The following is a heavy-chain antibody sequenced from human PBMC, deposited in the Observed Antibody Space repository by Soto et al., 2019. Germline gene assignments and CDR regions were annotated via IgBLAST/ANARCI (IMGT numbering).Heavy chain of an antibody. J-gene: IGHJ6*02. CDR2: ISWKSGSI. V-gene: IGHV3-9*01. CDR3: AKYIGITIFGVVLRGGYYGMGI. Sequence: GGSLRLSCAASGFTFDDYAMHRVLQDTGKGLEWVSGISWKSGSIGYADSVKGRFTISRDNAKNSLYLQMNSLIAEDTALYYCAKYIGITIFGVVLRGGYYGMGIWGQGTTVTSP. CDR1: GFTFDDYA. D-gene: IGHD3-3*01.